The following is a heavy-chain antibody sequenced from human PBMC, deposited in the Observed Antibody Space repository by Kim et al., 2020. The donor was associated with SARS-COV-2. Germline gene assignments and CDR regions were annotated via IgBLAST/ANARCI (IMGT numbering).Heavy chain of an antibody. J-gene: IGHJ4*02. V-gene: IGHV3-15*01. Sequence: GGSLRLSCTASGFNFIDAWMTWVRQAPGKGRECVGRIKSKRGGQTTDYAAPVKGRFTISRDDSRNTVYLQMNSLTTEDTAIYYCTKVSAMATQGLEYWGQGTLVTVSS. CDR2: IKSKRGGQTT. CDR3: TKVSAMATQGLEY. CDR1: GFNFIDAW. D-gene: IGHD5-12*01.